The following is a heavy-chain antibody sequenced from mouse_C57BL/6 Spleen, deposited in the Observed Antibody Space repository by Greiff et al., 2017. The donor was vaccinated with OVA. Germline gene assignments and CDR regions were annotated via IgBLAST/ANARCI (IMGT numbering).Heavy chain of an antibody. CDR1: GYTFTSYW. J-gene: IGHJ2*01. V-gene: IGHV1-50*01. D-gene: IGHD1-1*01. CDR2: IDPADSYT. Sequence: QVQLQQSGAELVKPGASVKLSCKASGYTFTSYWMQWVKQRPGQGLEWIGEIDPADSYTNYNQKFKGKATLTVDTSSSTAYMQLSSLTSEDSAVYYCARWTYGSSLYYFDYWGQGTTLTVSS. CDR3: ARWTYGSSLYYFDY.